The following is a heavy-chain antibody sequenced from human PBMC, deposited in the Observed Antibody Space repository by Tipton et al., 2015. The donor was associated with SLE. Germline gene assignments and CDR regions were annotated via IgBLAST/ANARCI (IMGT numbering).Heavy chain of an antibody. CDR2: IYYSGST. Sequence: LSLTCTVSGGSISSGGYYWSWLRQHPGKGLDWIGYIYYSGSTYYNPSLKSRVTISVDTSKNQFSLKLSSVTAADTAVYYCARTGTTWHWFDPWGQGTLVTVSS. CDR3: ARTGTTWHWFDP. CDR1: GGSISSGGYY. J-gene: IGHJ5*02. V-gene: IGHV4-31*03. D-gene: IGHD4-11*01.